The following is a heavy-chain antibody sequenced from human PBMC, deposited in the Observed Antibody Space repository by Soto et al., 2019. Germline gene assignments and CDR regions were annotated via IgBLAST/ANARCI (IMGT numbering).Heavy chain of an antibody. CDR3: ARDLGVGAASDY. J-gene: IGHJ4*02. V-gene: IGHV1-18*01. CDR2: ISAYNGNT. CDR1: GYTFTSYG. D-gene: IGHD1-26*01. Sequence: ASVKVSCKASGYTFTSYGISWVRQAPGQGLEWMGWISAYNGNTNYAQKLQGRVTMTTDTSASTAYMELSSLRSEDTAVYYCARDLGVGAASDYWGQGTLVTVSS.